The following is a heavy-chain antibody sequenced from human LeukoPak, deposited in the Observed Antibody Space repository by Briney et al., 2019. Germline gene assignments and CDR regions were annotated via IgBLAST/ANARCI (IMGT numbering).Heavy chain of an antibody. CDR3: AKEESADDYVWGSYRYTGHYFDY. Sequence: ASVKVSCKASGYTFTSYDINWVRQAPGQGLEWMGIINPSGGSTSYAQKFQGRVTMTRDTSTSTVYMELSSLRSEDTAVYYCAKEESADDYVWGSYRYTGHYFDYWGQGTLATVSS. J-gene: IGHJ4*02. CDR2: INPSGGST. D-gene: IGHD3-16*02. CDR1: GYTFTSYD. V-gene: IGHV1-46*01.